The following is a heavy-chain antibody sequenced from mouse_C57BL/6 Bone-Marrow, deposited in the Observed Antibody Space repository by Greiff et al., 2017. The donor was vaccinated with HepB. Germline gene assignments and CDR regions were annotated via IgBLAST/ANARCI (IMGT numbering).Heavy chain of an antibody. D-gene: IGHD1-1*01. CDR1: GFSLTSYG. CDR2: IWRGGST. J-gene: IGHJ3*01. V-gene: IGHV2-5*01. Sequence: VQLQQSGPGLVQPSQSLSITCTVSGFSLTSYGVHWVRQSPGKGLEWLGVIWRGGSTDYNAAFMSRLSITKDNSKSQVFFKINSLQADDTAIYYCAISPYYYGSSPFAYWGQGTLVTVSA. CDR3: AISPYYYGSSPFAY.